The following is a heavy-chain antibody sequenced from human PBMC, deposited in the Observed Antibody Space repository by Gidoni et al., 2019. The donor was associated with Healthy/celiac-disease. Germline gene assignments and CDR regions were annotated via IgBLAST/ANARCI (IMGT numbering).Heavy chain of an antibody. CDR1: GYTPTELS. V-gene: IGHV1-24*01. D-gene: IGHD1-26*01. J-gene: IGHJ3*02. CDR2: FDPEDGET. CDR3: ATDYYSGSYYSKNDAFDI. Sequence: QVHLVQSGAEGKKPGASVKVSRMVSGYTPTELSRHWVRQAPGKGLEWMGGFDPEDGETIYAQKFQGRVTMTEDTSTDTAYMELSSLRSEDTAVYYCATDYYSGSYYSKNDAFDIWGQGTMVTVSS.